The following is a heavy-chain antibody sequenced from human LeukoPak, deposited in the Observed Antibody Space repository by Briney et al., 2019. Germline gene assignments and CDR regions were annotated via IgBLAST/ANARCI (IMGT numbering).Heavy chain of an antibody. V-gene: IGHV3-53*01. D-gene: IGHD3-22*01. CDR1: GFTVRSSY. CDR3: TRGGADNSGYYFGSL. Sequence: GGSLRLSCAASGFTVRSSYMSWVRQAPGKGLEWVSVIHSGGSPDYADSAKGRFTISRDNSKNTLYLQMNSLRVEDTAVYYCTRGGADNSGYYFGSLWGQGTMVTVSS. CDR2: IHSGGSP. J-gene: IGHJ3*01.